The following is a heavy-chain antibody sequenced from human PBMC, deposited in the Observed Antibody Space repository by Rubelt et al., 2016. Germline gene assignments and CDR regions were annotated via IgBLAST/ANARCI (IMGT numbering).Heavy chain of an antibody. V-gene: IGHV1-2*06. D-gene: IGHD6-13*01. CDR1: GYTFNVYY. Sequence: QVQLVQSGAEVKKPGASVKVSCKASGYTFNVYYMHWVRQAPGQGLEWMGRINPDSGGTNYAQKFQGRVTMTRDTPISTAYMQLRNLRSDDTAVYYCAVSYSSQWVWGQGTLVTVSS. CDR3: AVSYSSQWV. J-gene: IGHJ4*02. CDR2: INPDSGGT.